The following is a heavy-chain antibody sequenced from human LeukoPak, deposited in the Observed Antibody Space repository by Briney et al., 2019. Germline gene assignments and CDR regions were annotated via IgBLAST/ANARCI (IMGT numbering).Heavy chain of an antibody. D-gene: IGHD1-1*01. J-gene: IGHJ6*03. CDR1: GFTLSSYG. CDR3: ARDGKRGTFEYYMDI. V-gene: IGHV3-30*02. Sequence: GGSLRLFRAASGFTLSSYGMHWVRQAPGKGLEWVAFIRYEGSNQYYADSVKGRFTISRDNSKNTLYLQMNSLRAEDTAVYYCARDGKRGTFEYYMDIWGKGTTVTVSS. CDR2: IRYEGSNQ.